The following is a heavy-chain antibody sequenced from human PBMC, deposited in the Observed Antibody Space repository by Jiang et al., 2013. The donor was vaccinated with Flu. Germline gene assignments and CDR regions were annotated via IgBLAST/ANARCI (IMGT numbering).Heavy chain of an antibody. CDR3: ARRGYYYDSNGYAGALDI. CDR2: INGYNPKT. CDR1: GYTFSMYG. V-gene: IGHV1-18*01. D-gene: IGHD3-22*01. J-gene: IGHJ3*02. Sequence: SGAEVKKPGASVRVSCKASGYTFSMYGLVWVRQAPGQGLEVIGWINGYNPKTDYAEKFQGRVTMTTDTATSTGFMELRSLTSDDTAMYYCARRGYYYDSNGYAGALDIWGQGT.